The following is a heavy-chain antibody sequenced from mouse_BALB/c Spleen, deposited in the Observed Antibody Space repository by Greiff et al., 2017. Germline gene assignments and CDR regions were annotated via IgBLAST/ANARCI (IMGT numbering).Heavy chain of an antibody. CDR2: ISYSGST. J-gene: IGHJ3*01. CDR3: ARSEGNLWFAY. D-gene: IGHD2-1*01. CDR1: GYSITSDYA. Sequence: EVQLVESGPGLVKPSQSLSLTCTVTGYSITSDYAWNWIRQFPGNKLEWMGYISYSGSTSYNPSLKSRISITRDTSKNQFFLQLNSVTTEDTATYYCARSEGNLWFAYWGQGTLVTVSA. V-gene: IGHV3-2*02.